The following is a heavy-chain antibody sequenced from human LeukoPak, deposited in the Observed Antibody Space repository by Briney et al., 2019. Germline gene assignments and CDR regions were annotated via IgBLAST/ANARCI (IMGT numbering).Heavy chain of an antibody. J-gene: IGHJ2*01. CDR1: GGSISSGSYY. Sequence: PSETLSLTCTVSGGSISSGSYYRSWIRQPAGKGLEWIGRIYSSGSTNYNSSLKSRVTISLDTSKNQFSLKLSSVTAADTAVYYCARQYSDILTGYHRGELYWYFDLWGRGTLVTVSS. CDR3: ARQYSDILTGYHRGELYWYFDL. CDR2: IYSSGST. V-gene: IGHV4-61*02. D-gene: IGHD3-9*01.